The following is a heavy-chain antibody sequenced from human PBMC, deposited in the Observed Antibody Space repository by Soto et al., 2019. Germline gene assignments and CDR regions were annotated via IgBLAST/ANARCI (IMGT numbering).Heavy chain of an antibody. CDR1: GFIFSSYE. J-gene: IGHJ4*02. Sequence: VGSLRLSCAASGFIFSSYEMNWVRQAPGKGLEWVSYISGSGNTIYYADSVKGRFTISRNNAKNSLYLQMNSLRAEDTAVYFCARIEYSTSSFFDYWGQGTLVTVSS. CDR2: ISGSGNTI. CDR3: ARIEYSTSSFFDY. V-gene: IGHV3-48*03. D-gene: IGHD6-6*01.